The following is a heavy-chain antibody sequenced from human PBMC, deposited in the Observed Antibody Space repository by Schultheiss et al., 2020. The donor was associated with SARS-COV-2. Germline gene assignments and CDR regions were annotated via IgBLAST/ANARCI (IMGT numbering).Heavy chain of an antibody. CDR3: ARKGYGDYVGDYYYYGMDV. D-gene: IGHD4-17*01. CDR1: GGTFSSYA. J-gene: IGHJ6*02. V-gene: IGHV1-69*13. CDR2: IIPIFGTA. Sequence: SVKVSCKASGGTFSSYAISWVLQAPGQGLEWMGGIIPIFGTANYAQKFQGRVTITADESTSTAYMELSSLRSEDTAVYYCARKGYGDYVGDYYYYGMDVWGQGTTVTVSS.